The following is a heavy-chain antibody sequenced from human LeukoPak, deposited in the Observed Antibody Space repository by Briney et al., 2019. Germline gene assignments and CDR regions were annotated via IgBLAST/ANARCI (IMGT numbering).Heavy chain of an antibody. D-gene: IGHD3-10*01. CDR2: IYYSGST. J-gene: IGHJ4*02. CDR1: GGSISSSSYY. Sequence: PSETLSLTCTVSGGSISSSSYYWGWIRQPPGKGLEWIGSIYYSGSTYYNPSLKSRVTISVDTSKNQFSLKLSSVTAADTAVYYCARAFELYYGSGSYSPLFDYWGQGTLVTVSS. V-gene: IGHV4-39*07. CDR3: ARAFELYYGSGSYSPLFDY.